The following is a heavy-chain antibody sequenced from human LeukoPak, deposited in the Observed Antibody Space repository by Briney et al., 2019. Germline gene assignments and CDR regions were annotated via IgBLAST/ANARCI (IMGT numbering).Heavy chain of an antibody. V-gene: IGHV3-23*01. J-gene: IGHJ3*01. CDR2: ISGSGGST. D-gene: IGHD2-2*02. CDR1: GFTFSSYG. CDR3: AKRAAISSGYFDV. Sequence: PGGSLRLSCAASGFTFSSYGMSWVRQAPGKGLECVSTISGSGGSTYYADSVKGRFATSRDNSKNTLYLEMNSLRAEDTAVYYCAKRAAISSGYFDVWGQGTMVTVSS.